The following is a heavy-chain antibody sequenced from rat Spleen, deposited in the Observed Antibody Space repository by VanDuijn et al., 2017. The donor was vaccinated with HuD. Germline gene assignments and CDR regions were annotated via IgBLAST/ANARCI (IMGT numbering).Heavy chain of an antibody. CDR1: GFTFSDYT. V-gene: IGHV5-7*01. Sequence: EVQLVESGGGLVQPGRSLKLSCAASGFTFSDYTMAWVRQAPKKGLEWVATISYDGSSTYYRDSVKGRFTISRDNAKSTLYLQMDSLRSEDTATYYCATRGNNPFAYWGQGTLVTVSS. CDR2: ISYDGSST. D-gene: IGHD1-10*01. CDR3: ATRGNNPFAY. J-gene: IGHJ3*01.